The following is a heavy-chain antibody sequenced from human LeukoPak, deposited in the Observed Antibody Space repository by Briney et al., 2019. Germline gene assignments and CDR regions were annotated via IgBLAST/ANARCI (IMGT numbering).Heavy chain of an antibody. CDR1: GFTFSSYW. D-gene: IGHD3-3*01. Sequence: PGGSLRLSCAASGFTFSSYWMSWVRQAPGKGLEWVANIKQDGSEKYYVDSVKGRFTISRDNAKNSLYLQMNSLRAEDTAVYYCARLPFWSGYYTKGYWGQGTLVTVSS. CDR2: IKQDGSEK. J-gene: IGHJ4*02. V-gene: IGHV3-7*01. CDR3: ARLPFWSGYYTKGY.